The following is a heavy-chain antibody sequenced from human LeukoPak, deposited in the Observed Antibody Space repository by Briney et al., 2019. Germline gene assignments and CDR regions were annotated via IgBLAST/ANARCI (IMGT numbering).Heavy chain of an antibody. V-gene: IGHV3-53*01. J-gene: IGHJ3*02. CDR3: ARGRVGAPDVFDI. Sequence: GGSVRLSCAVFGVTVSSNYMSCVRQAPGKGLEWVSVLYGGGTTYYADAVKGRFTISRDNSKNTLFLQMNSLRAEDTAVYYCARGRVGAPDVFDIWGQGTMVTVSS. D-gene: IGHD1-26*01. CDR1: GVTVSSNY. CDR2: LYGGGTT.